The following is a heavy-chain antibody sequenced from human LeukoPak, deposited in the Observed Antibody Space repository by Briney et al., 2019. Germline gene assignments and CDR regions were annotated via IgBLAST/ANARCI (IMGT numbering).Heavy chain of an antibody. V-gene: IGHV1-18*01. Sequence: GASVKVSCKASGYTFTSYGISGVRQAPGQGLEWMGWISAYNGNTNYAQKLQGRVTMTTDTSTSTAYMELRSLRSDDTAVYYCARIVVPAASNYYYGMDVWGQGTTVTVSS. J-gene: IGHJ6*02. D-gene: IGHD2-2*01. CDR2: ISAYNGNT. CDR1: GYTFTSYG. CDR3: ARIVVPAASNYYYGMDV.